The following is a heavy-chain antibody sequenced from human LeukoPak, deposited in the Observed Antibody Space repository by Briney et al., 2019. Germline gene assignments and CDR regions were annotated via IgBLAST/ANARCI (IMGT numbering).Heavy chain of an antibody. V-gene: IGHV3-23*01. J-gene: IGHJ4*02. Sequence: GGSLRLSCAASGFTFSSYSMNWVRQAPGKGLEWVSTISGSDSTTYYADSVKGRFTISRDNSKNTLYLQMSSLRAEDTAVYYCAKGHMASFDYWGQGTLVTVSS. D-gene: IGHD5-24*01. CDR3: AKGHMASFDY. CDR2: ISGSDSTT. CDR1: GFTFSSYS.